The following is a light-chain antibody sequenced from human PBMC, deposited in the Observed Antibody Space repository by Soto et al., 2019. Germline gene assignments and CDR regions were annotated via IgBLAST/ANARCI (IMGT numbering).Light chain of an antibody. CDR1: QTVLFSSNNKNY. Sequence: DIVMTQSPDFLAVSLGERATINCKSSQTVLFSSNNKNYVAWYQQKPGQPPKLLIYWASIRDSGVPDRFSGSGSGTDFTLKISRVEAEDVGVYYCMQALQTPNTFGQGTRLEI. J-gene: IGKJ5*01. CDR2: WAS. V-gene: IGKV4-1*01. CDR3: MQALQTPNT.